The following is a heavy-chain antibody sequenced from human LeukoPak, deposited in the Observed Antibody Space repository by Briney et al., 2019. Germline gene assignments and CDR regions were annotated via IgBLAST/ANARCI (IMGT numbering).Heavy chain of an antibody. CDR2: ISYDGSNK. CDR3: ARAQNGYCSGGSCSYFDY. J-gene: IGHJ4*02. D-gene: IGHD2-15*01. V-gene: IGHV3-30-3*01. Sequence: PGGSLRLSCAASGFTFSSYAMHWVRQAPGKGLEWVAVISYDGSNKYYADSVKGRFTISRDNAKNSLYLQMNSLRAEDTAVYYCARAQNGYCSGGSCSYFDYWGQGTLVTVSS. CDR1: GFTFSSYA.